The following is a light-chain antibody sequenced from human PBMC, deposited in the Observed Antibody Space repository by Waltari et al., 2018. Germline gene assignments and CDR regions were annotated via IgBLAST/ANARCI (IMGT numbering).Light chain of an antibody. CDR2: DVS. CDR1: SSDVGGYNY. J-gene: IGLJ3*02. V-gene: IGLV2-11*01. CDR3: CSYGGTYSWV. Sequence: QSALTQPRSVSGSPGQSVTISCTGTSSDVGGYNYVSWYQQHPGKAPKLMIYDVSKRPSGVPDRFSGSKSGNPASLTISGLQAEDEADYYCCSYGGTYSWVFGGGTKLTVL.